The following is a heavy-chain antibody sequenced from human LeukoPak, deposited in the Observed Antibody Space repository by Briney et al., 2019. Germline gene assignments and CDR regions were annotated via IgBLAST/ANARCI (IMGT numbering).Heavy chain of an antibody. CDR1: GFTFSNYA. J-gene: IGHJ4*02. CDR2: MSGSGGST. V-gene: IGHV3-23*01. CDR3: AKEAYGSGNYYRDYFDY. D-gene: IGHD3-10*01. Sequence: GGSLRLSCAASGFTFSNYATSWVRQAPGKGLEWVSAMSGSGGSTYYADSLKGRFTISRDNSKNTLYLQMNSLRAEDTAVYFCAKEAYGSGNYYRDYFDYWGQGTLVTVSS.